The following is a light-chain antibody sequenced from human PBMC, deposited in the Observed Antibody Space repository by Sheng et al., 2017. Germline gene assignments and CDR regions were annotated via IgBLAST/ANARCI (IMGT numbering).Light chain of an antibody. CDR3: SSYTSSSTLYV. J-gene: IGLJ1*01. CDR1: SSDIGEYNY. CDR2: DVS. V-gene: IGLV2-14*01. Sequence: QSALTQPASVSGSPGQSVTISCTGTSSDIGEYNYVSWFQQHPGKAPKLMIYDVSDRPSGISDRFSGSKSGNTASLTISGLQAEDEADYYCSSYTSSSTLYVFGTGTKVCVL.